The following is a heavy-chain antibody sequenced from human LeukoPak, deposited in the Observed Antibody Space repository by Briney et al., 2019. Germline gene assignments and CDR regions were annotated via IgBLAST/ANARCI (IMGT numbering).Heavy chain of an antibody. D-gene: IGHD4-17*01. CDR1: GFTFSSYA. Sequence: GGSLRLACAASGFTFSSYAMSWVRQAPGKGLEWVSAISGSGGSTYYADSVKGRFTISRDNSKNTLYLQMNSLRPEDTAVYYCAKDRGHGDKPPIDHWAQGTLVTVSS. J-gene: IGHJ1*01. CDR2: ISGSGGST. CDR3: AKDRGHGDKPPIDH. V-gene: IGHV3-23*01.